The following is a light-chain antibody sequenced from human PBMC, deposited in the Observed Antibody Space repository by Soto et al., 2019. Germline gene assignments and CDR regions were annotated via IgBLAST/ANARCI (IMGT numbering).Light chain of an antibody. CDR3: QSFDNSLSGPYV. CDR1: SSNIGAGYD. CDR2: VNS. J-gene: IGLJ1*01. V-gene: IGLV1-40*01. Sequence: QSVLTQPPSVSGAPGQRVTISCTGSSSNIGAGYDVHWYQQLPGTAPKLLIYVNSNRPSGVPDRFSGSKSGTSASPAITGLQPEDEADYYCQSFDNSLSGPYVFGTGTKVTVL.